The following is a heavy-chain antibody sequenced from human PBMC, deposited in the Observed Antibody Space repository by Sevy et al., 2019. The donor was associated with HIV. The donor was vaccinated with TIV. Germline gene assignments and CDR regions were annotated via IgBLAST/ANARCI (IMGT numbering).Heavy chain of an antibody. J-gene: IGHJ4*02. CDR3: ASQPGYRSTYYGFSLSRTFDS. V-gene: IGHV4-39*01. CDR1: AGSITSNNSY. CDR2: IYHSGNT. D-gene: IGHD6-19*01. Sequence: SETLSLTCSVSAGSITSNNSYWGWIRQPPGKGLEWIGSIYHSGNTYYNPSLKSRVTVSVDTSRSHFSLKVTSVAASDTAVYFCASQPGYRSTYYGFSLSRTFDSWGPGTLVTVSS.